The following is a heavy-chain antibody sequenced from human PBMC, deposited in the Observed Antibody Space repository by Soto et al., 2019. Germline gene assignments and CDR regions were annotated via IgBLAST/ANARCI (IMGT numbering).Heavy chain of an antibody. Sequence: ASVKVSCKASGYTFTSYGISWVRQAPGQGLEWMGWISAYNGNTNYAQKLQGRVTMTTDTSTSTAYMELRSLRSDDTAVYYCARLLNGAPGTENCFDPWGQGTLVTVSS. CDR1: GYTFTSYG. J-gene: IGHJ5*02. CDR3: ARLLNGAPGTENCFDP. CDR2: ISAYNGNT. V-gene: IGHV1-18*01. D-gene: IGHD6-13*01.